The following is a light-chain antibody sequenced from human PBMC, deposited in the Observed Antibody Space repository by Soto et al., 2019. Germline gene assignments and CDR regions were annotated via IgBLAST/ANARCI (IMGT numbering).Light chain of an antibody. V-gene: IGLV1-40*01. CDR3: SSYTSSSTPYV. Sequence: QSVLTQPPSVSGAPGQRVTISCTGSSSNIGAGSDVHWYQQVPGTAPKLLVYGSYNRPSGVSNRFSGSKSGNTASLTISGLQAEDEADYYCSSYTSSSTPYVFGTGTKVTVL. CDR2: GSY. J-gene: IGLJ1*01. CDR1: SSNIGAGSD.